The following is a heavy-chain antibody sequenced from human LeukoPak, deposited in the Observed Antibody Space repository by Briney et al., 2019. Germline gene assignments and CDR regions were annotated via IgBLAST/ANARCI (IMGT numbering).Heavy chain of an antibody. Sequence: PSETLSLTCAVYGGSFSGYYWSWIRQPPGKGLEWIGEINHSGSTNYNPSLKSRVTISVDTSKNQFFLKLSSVTAADTAVYYCARVIAVAGDFDYWGQGTLVTVSS. CDR3: ARVIAVAGDFDY. V-gene: IGHV4-34*01. CDR1: GGSFSGYY. D-gene: IGHD6-19*01. J-gene: IGHJ4*02. CDR2: INHSGST.